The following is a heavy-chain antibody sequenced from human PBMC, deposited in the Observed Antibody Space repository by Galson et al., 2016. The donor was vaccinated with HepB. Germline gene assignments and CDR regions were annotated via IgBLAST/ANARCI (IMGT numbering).Heavy chain of an antibody. CDR1: GFTFSTYA. D-gene: IGHD1-26*01. CDR3: ALGRAAHGG. V-gene: IGHV3-23*01. Sequence: SLRLSCAGSGFTFSTYALSWVRQSPGRGLEWLSHINGNGDDTAYVDSVRGRFTVSRDNSRNTVYLQMSNLKIEDAAIYYCALGRAAHGGWGQGTLVAVSS. J-gene: IGHJ4*02. CDR2: INGNGDDT.